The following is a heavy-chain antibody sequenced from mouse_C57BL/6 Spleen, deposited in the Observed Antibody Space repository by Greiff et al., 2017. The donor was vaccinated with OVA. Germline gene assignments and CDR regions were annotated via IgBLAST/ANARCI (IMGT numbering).Heavy chain of an antibody. V-gene: IGHV5-6*01. CDR3: ARQEGNYYFDY. J-gene: IGHJ2*01. CDR1: GFTFSSYG. Sequence: EVNVVESGGDLVKPGGSLKLSCAASGFTFSSYGMSWVRQTPDKRLEWVATISSGGSYTYYPDSVKGRFTISRDNAKNTLYLQMSSLKSEDTAMYYCARQEGNYYFDYWGQGTTLTVSS. CDR2: ISSGGSYT.